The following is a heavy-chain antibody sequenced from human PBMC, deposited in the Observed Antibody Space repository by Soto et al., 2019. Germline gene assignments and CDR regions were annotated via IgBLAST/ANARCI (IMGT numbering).Heavy chain of an antibody. CDR1: GYTFTSYG. CDR2: ISAYNGNT. D-gene: IGHD2-2*01. CDR3: VRDASAGELGYCITISCFPLDY. Sequence: GASVKVSCKASGYTFTSYGISWVRQAPGQGLEWMGWISAYNGNTNYAQKLQGRVTMTTDTSTSTAYMELRSLRSEDMVVYSCVRDASAGELGYCITISCFPLDYWGQGTLVTVSS. J-gene: IGHJ4*02. V-gene: IGHV1-18*03.